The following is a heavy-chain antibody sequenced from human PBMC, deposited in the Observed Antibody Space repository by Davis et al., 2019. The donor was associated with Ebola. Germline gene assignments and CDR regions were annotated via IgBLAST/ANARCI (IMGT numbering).Heavy chain of an antibody. Sequence: PGGSLRLSCAVSGFPFRSYVVRWVRQSPGKGLEWVWTLFTSADTYYADSVKGRFTISRDNSKNSLYLQMNGLGVEDTAIYYCAKDTSNIWFDVWSQGTMVTVSS. CDR3: AKDTSNIWFDV. D-gene: IGHD1-26*01. J-gene: IGHJ3*01. V-gene: IGHV3-23*01. CDR1: GFPFRSYV. CDR2: LFTSADT.